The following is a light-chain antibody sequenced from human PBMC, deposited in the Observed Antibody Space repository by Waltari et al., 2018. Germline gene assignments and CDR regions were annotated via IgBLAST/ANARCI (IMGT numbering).Light chain of an antibody. CDR3: LQYFDASRT. Sequence: IVMTQFPDSLALSLCETATINCRSSQSLFYTSNNNDYLGWYQQKPGLPPKLLIYWASTRESGVPDRFSGSGSVTDFTLTISSLQAEDVAVYYCLQYFDASRTFGQGTKLEIK. CDR1: QSLFYTSNNNDY. J-gene: IGKJ2*01. CDR2: WAS. V-gene: IGKV4-1*01.